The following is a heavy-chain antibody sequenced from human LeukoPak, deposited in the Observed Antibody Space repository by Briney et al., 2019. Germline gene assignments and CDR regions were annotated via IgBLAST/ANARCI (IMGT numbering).Heavy chain of an antibody. CDR3: AKEGQLVWGPPFGP. V-gene: IGHV3-7*04. CDR1: GFTFSRYW. D-gene: IGHD6-13*01. CDR2: IKKDGSEK. Sequence: PGGSLRLSCAASGFTFSRYWMSWVRQAPGKGLEWVANIKKDGSEKYYVDSVKGRFTISRDNDKNSLYLQMNSLRAEDTAVYYCAKEGQLVWGPPFGPWGHRSLVTVSS. J-gene: IGHJ5*02.